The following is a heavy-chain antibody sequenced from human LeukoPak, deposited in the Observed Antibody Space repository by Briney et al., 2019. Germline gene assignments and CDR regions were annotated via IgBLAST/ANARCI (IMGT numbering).Heavy chain of an antibody. CDR1: GFTFSSYS. D-gene: IGHD4-23*01. Sequence: PGGSLRLSCAASGFTFSSYSMNWVRQAPGKGLEWVSSISSSSSYIYYADSVKGRFTISRDNAKNSLYLQMNSLRAEDTAVYYCAREVVSPDAFDIWGQGTMATVSS. CDR3: AREVVSPDAFDI. J-gene: IGHJ3*02. V-gene: IGHV3-21*01. CDR2: ISSSSSYI.